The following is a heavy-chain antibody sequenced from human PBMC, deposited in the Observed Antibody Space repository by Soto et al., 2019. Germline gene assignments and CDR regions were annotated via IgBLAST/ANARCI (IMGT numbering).Heavy chain of an antibody. Sequence: EVQLVESGGGLVKPGGSLRLSCAASGFTFSNAWMSWVRQSPGKGLEWVGRIKSKTDGGTTDYAAPVKGRFTISRDDSKNTLYLQMNSLKTEDTAVYSCTTDRVLRYFDWLPWTEPNDHYWGQGTLVTVSS. CDR2: IKSKTDGGTT. D-gene: IGHD3-9*01. J-gene: IGHJ4*02. CDR1: GFTFSNAW. V-gene: IGHV3-15*01. CDR3: TTDRVLRYFDWLPWTEPNDHY.